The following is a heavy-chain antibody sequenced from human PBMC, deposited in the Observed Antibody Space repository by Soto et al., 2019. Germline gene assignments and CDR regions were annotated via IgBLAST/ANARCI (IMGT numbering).Heavy chain of an antibody. V-gene: IGHV4-34*01. CDR3: ARSFGWWAYDI. Sequence: QVQLQQWGAGLLKPSETLSLTCAVYGGSFSGAQWNWIRQPPGKGLEWIGEINRAGSTKYNPSLEGRVTISLDMSNNQCSLSLSSVTAADTAVYYCARSFGWWAYDIWGQGTVVTVSS. CDR1: GGSFSGAQ. CDR2: INRAGST. D-gene: IGHD6-19*01. J-gene: IGHJ3*02.